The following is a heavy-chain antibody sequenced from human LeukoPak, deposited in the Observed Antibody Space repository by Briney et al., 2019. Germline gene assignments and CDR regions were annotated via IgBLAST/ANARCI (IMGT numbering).Heavy chain of an antibody. CDR1: GFTFNTHG. V-gene: IGHV3-33*06. J-gene: IGHJ4*02. D-gene: IGHD3-3*01. Sequence: GGSLRLSCAASGFTFNTHGMHWVRQAPGKGLEWAAAIWFDGSVKHYSDAVKGRFTISRGNSLNTLYLQMNSLRVEDTAIYYCAKDTAVQFLEPAFWGQGTLVTVSS. CDR2: IWFDGSVK. CDR3: AKDTAVQFLEPAF.